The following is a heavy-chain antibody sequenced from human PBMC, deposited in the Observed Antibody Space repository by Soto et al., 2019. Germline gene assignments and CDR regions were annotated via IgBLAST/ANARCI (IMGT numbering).Heavy chain of an antibody. D-gene: IGHD4-4*01. CDR1: DGFITNTHYR. J-gene: IGHJ6*02. V-gene: IGHV4-4*02. CDR3: AGGTDYRWVL. Sequence: PSETLSLTCGVSDGFITNTHYRWSWVRQPPGKGLEWIGEIHHSGSTNYNPSLRSRVTMSVDTSKNQFSLKLNSLTAADAAVYYCAGGTDYRWVLWGQGTTVTVSS. CDR2: IHHSGST.